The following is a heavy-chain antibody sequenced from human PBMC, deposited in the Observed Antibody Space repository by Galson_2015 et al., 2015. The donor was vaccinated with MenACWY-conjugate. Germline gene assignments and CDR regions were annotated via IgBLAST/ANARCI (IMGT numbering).Heavy chain of an antibody. CDR1: GGSISSGGYS. V-gene: IGHV4-30-2*01. Sequence: TLSLTCAVSGGSISSGGYSWSWIRQPPGKGLEWIGYIYHSGSTYYNPSLKSRVTISVDRSKNQFSLKLSSVTAADTAVYYCARDRRLGYYGRKYYYYMDVWGKGTTVTVSS. J-gene: IGHJ6*03. D-gene: IGHD3-10*01. CDR3: ARDRRLGYYGRKYYYYMDV. CDR2: IYHSGST.